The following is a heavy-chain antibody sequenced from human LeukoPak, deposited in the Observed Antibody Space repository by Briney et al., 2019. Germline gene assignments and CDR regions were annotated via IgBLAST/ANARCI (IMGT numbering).Heavy chain of an antibody. Sequence: SETLSLTCTVSGVSISSHYWNWLRQPPGKGLEWIGYIYYSGSTNYNPSLKSRVTISVDTSKNQFSLKLSSVTAADTAVYYCARETTVVTPGRSDVFDIWGQGTMVTVSS. J-gene: IGHJ3*02. CDR3: ARETTVVTPGRSDVFDI. CDR2: IYYSGST. V-gene: IGHV4-59*11. CDR1: GVSISSHY. D-gene: IGHD4-23*01.